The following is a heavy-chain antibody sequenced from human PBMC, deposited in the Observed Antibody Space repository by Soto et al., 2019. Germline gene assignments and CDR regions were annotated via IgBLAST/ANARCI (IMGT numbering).Heavy chain of an antibody. V-gene: IGHV2-5*02. J-gene: IGHJ1*01. Sequence: QITLKESGPTLVKPSQTLTLTCTFSGFSLSTSGVGVGWIRQPPGKALEWLALIYWDDDKRYSPSLKSRLTITPDTSKNQVVLTQTNVDPVDTATYYCAHMRVTMRVGAGHFRHWGQGTMVNVAS. CDR2: IYWDDDK. CDR3: AHMRVTMRVGAGHFRH. D-gene: IGHD3-3*01. CDR1: GFSLSTSGVG.